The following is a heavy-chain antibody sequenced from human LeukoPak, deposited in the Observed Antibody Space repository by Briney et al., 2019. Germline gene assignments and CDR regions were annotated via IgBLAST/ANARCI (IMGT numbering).Heavy chain of an antibody. CDR1: GGSIRRHY. V-gene: IGHV4-59*11. J-gene: IGHJ4*02. CDR2: IYYSGST. Sequence: SETLSLTCTVSGGSIRRHYWSWIRQPPGKGLEWIGYIYYSGSTNYNPSLKSRVSMSVDTSKNQFSLKLSSVTAADTAVYYCARDLTGPHDYWGQGTLVSVSS. D-gene: IGHD7-27*01. CDR3: ARDLTGPHDY.